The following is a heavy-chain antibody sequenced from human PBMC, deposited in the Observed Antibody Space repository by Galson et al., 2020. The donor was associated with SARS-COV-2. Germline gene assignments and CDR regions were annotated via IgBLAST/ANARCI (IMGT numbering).Heavy chain of an antibody. V-gene: IGHV3-30*04. CDR1: GFTFSSHS. CDR2: ISFDGSDK. CDR3: ARDNYSGSGHDNYYYCVDV. J-gene: IGHJ6*02. D-gene: IGHD3-10*01. Sequence: GESLKISCAASGFTFSSHSMPWVRQAPGKGLEWVAAISFDGSDKYNADSVKGRFTISRDNSKNTLYLQMDSLRAEDTATYYCARDNYSGSGHDNYYYCVDVWGQGTTFIVSS.